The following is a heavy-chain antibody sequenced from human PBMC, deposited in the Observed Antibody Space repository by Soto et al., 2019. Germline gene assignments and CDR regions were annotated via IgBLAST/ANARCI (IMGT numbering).Heavy chain of an antibody. V-gene: IGHV4-59*01. CDR3: AGLRGYAGSPIDY. CDR2: ISYSGNT. Sequence: PSETLSLTCTVSGGSIISGYWSWIRQPPGKGLEWIGYISYSGNTNYNPSLKSRVTMSVYTPKNQFSLRLSSVTTAYTAVYYCAGLRGYAGSPIDYWGQGTLVTVSS. J-gene: IGHJ4*02. D-gene: IGHD2-15*01. CDR1: GGSIISGY.